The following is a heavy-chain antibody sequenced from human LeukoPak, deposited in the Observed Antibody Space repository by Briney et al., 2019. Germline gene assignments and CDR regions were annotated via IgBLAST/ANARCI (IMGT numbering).Heavy chain of an antibody. CDR2: TYYRSKWYN. V-gene: IGHV6-1*01. Sequence: SQTLSLTCAISGDSVSSNSAAWNWIRQSPSRGLEWLGRTYYRSKWYNDYAVSVKSRITINPDTSKNQFSLQLNSVTPEDTAVYYCARGGHWNYGNYYYYYMDVWGKGTTVTVSS. D-gene: IGHD1-7*01. CDR3: ARGGHWNYGNYYYYYMDV. J-gene: IGHJ6*03. CDR1: GDSVSSNSAA.